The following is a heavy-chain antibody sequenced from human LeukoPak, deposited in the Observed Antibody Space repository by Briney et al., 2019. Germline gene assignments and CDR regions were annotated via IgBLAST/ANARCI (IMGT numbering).Heavy chain of an antibody. D-gene: IGHD2-2*01. CDR3: AREWVDEVVPAATFDY. V-gene: IGHV1-2*02. CDR1: GYTFTGYY. CDR2: INPNSGGT. Sequence: ASVKVSCKASGYTFTGYYMHWVRQAPGQGLEWMGWINPNSGGTNYAQKFQGRVTMTRDTSISTAYMELSRLRSDDTAVYYCAREWVDEVVPAATFDYWGQRTLVTVSS. J-gene: IGHJ4*02.